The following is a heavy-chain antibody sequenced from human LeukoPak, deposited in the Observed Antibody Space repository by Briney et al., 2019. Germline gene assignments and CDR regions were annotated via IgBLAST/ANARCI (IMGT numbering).Heavy chain of an antibody. V-gene: IGHV3-30*02. CDR3: AKPPGTMYYMDV. CDR1: GFTFNNYG. D-gene: IGHD1-14*01. Sequence: GGSLRLSCAASGFTFNNYGMHWVRQAPGKGLEWVAFIRYDGSNKYYADSVKGRFTISRDNSKNTLYLQMNSLRAEDTAVYYCAKPPGTMYYMDVWGKGTTVTISS. J-gene: IGHJ6*03. CDR2: IRYDGSNK.